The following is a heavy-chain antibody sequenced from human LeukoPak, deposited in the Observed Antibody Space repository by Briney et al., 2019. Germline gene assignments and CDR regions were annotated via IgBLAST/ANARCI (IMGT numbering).Heavy chain of an antibody. V-gene: IGHV1-2*02. CDR1: GYTFTGYY. J-gene: IGHJ5*02. CDR2: INPNSGGT. Sequence: ASVKVSCKASGYTFTGYYMHWVRQAPGQGLEWMGWINPNSGGTDYAQKFQGRVTMTRDTSISTTYMELSRLRSDDTAVYYCARGGVRWGNNWFDPWGQGTLVTVSS. D-gene: IGHD5-24*01. CDR3: ARGGVRWGNNWFDP.